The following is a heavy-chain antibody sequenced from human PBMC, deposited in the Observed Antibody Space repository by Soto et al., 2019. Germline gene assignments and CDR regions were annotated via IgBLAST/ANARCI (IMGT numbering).Heavy chain of an antibody. CDR1: GFTFSSYA. V-gene: IGHV3-23*01. CDR2: VSGSGSTT. Sequence: EVQLLESGGGLVQPGGSLRLSCAASGFTFSSYAMSWVRQAPEKGLEWVSAVSGSGSTTYSAGSVRGRFTISRDNSKKPVFPQMNSPRGEGTGVYYWSKFFPGTGGSSGLPWSLPRWGQGNLGTVSS. CDR3: SKFFPGTGGSSGLPWSLPR. J-gene: IGHJ4*02. D-gene: IGHD6-25*01.